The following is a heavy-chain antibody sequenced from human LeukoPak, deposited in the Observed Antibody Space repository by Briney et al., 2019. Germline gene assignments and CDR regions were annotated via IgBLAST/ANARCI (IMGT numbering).Heavy chain of an antibody. J-gene: IGHJ4*02. CDR1: GFTYSRYW. CDR2: IKEDGSEK. CDR3: VRDWPGTEAAGGDY. V-gene: IGHV3-7*01. D-gene: IGHD6-13*01. Sequence: QPGGSLRLSCAVSGFTYSRYWMSWVRQAPGKGLEWVANIKEDGSEKLYVDSVKGRFTISRDNAKNSLYLQMNGLRAEDTAVYYCVRDWPGTEAAGGDYWGQGTLVTVSS.